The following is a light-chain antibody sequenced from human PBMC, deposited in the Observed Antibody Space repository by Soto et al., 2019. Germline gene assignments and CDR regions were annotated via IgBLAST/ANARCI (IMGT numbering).Light chain of an antibody. CDR1: SSDVGDFNY. CDR3: SSYSSSTTQVV. Sequence: QSALTQPASVSGSPGRSVTISCTGTSSDVGDFNYVSWYQHLPGRAPKLIIYDVTNRPSGISYRFSASKSGRTACLTISGTQAEDDADYYCSSYSSSTTQVVVGGGTKVAV. V-gene: IGLV2-14*03. CDR2: DVT. J-gene: IGLJ2*01.